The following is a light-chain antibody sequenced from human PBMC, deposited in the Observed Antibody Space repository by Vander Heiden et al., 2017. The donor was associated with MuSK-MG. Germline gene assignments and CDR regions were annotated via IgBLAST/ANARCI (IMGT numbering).Light chain of an antibody. CDR1: SSNIGNNA. CDR2: YDD. CDR3: AAWDDRRNGPV. Sequence: QSVLTQPPSVSEAPRQRVTIPCSGSSSNIGNNAVNWYQQLPGKAPKLLIYYDDLRPSGVSDRFSGSKSGTSASLAISGLQAEDEADYYCAAWDDRRNGPVFGGGTKLTVL. V-gene: IGLV1-36*01. J-gene: IGLJ2*01.